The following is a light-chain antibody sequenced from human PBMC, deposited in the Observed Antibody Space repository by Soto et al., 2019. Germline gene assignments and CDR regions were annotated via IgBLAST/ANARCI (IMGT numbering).Light chain of an antibody. V-gene: IGKV3-20*01. Sequence: EIVLTQSPGTLSLSPGERATLSCRASQSISSNHLTWYQQKPGQAPRLLISGASSRDTGIPDRFSVSGSGTDFTLSISRLEPEEVAVYYCQQFGSSPNTFGQGTKLEIK. J-gene: IGKJ2*01. CDR2: GAS. CDR3: QQFGSSPNT. CDR1: QSISSNH.